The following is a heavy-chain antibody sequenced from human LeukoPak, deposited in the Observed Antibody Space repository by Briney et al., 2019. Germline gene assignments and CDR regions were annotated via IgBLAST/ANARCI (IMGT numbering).Heavy chain of an antibody. V-gene: IGHV3-30*04. J-gene: IGHJ4*02. CDR3: ARQDCSGGSCYLDY. D-gene: IGHD2-15*01. CDR1: GFTFSSYA. Sequence: GGSLRLSCAASGFTFSSYAMHWARQAPGKGLEWVAVISYDGSNKYYADSVKGRFTISRDNSKNTLYLQMNSLRTEDTAVYYCARQDCSGGSCYLDYWGQGTLVTVSS. CDR2: ISYDGSNK.